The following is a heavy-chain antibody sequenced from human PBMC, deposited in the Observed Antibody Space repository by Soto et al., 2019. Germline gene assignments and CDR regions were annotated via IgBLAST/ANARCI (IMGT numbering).Heavy chain of an antibody. J-gene: IGHJ4*02. D-gene: IGHD3-3*01. CDR2: IIPIFGTA. V-gene: IGHV1-69*01. CDR1: GGTFSSYA. CDR3: XXXXXKLRFLEWFWTD. Sequence: QVQLVQSGAEVKKPGSSVKVSCKASGGTFSSYAISWVRQAPGQGLEWMGGIIPIFGTANYAQKFQGRVTITADESTSTAXXXLXXLRSXXXXXXXXXXXXXKLRFLEWFWTDWGQGTLVTVSS.